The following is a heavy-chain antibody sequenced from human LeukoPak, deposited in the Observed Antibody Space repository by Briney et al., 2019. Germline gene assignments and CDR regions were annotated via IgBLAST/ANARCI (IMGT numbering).Heavy chain of an antibody. D-gene: IGHD4-17*01. CDR3: ARVDYGDYVFDP. Sequence: SETLSLTCTVSGGSISSYYWSWIRQPPGKGLEWIGYIYYSGSTNYNPSLKSRVTISVDTSKNQFSLKLSSVTAADTAVYYCARVDYGDYVFDPWGRGTLVTVSS. CDR2: IYYSGST. J-gene: IGHJ2*01. V-gene: IGHV4-59*01. CDR1: GGSISSYY.